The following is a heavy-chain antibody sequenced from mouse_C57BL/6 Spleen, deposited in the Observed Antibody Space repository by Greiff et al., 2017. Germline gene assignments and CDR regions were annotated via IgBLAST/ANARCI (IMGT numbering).Heavy chain of an antibody. V-gene: IGHV1-15*01. Sequence: VQLQQSGAELVRPGASVTLSCKASGYTFTDYEMHWVKQTPVHGLEWIGAIDPETGGTAYNQKFKGKAILTADKSSSTAYMELRSLTSEDSAVYYCTRRIYYGSSHYYAMDYWGQGTSVTVSS. D-gene: IGHD1-1*01. J-gene: IGHJ4*01. CDR1: GYTFTDYE. CDR3: TRRIYYGSSHYYAMDY. CDR2: IDPETGGT.